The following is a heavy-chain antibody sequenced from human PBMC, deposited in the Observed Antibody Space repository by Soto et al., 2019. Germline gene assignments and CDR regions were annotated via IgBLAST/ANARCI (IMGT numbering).Heavy chain of an antibody. CDR3: TIGSWSGEVFDI. CDR2: IIPMLGIR. V-gene: IGHV1-69*02. Sequence: QVQLVQSGAEVKKPGSSVKVSCKDSGGTFSTYSMFWVRQAPGQGLEWMGRIIPMLGIRNYAQRFQDRVTITADKYTATANMELSSLRSEDTALYYCTIGSWSGEVFDIWGQGKMVTVSS. J-gene: IGHJ3*02. CDR1: GGTFSTYS. D-gene: IGHD2-21*01.